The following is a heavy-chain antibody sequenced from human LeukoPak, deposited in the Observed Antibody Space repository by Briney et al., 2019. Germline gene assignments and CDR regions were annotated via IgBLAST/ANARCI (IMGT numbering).Heavy chain of an antibody. Sequence: GGSLRLSCAASGFTFDDYGMSWVRHAPGKGLEWVSGINWNGGSTGYADSVKGRFTISRDNAKNSLYLQMNSLRADDTALYYCARNGVVPAAYYYMDVWGKGTTVTVSS. CDR2: INWNGGST. CDR3: ARNGVVPAAYYYMDV. V-gene: IGHV3-20*04. J-gene: IGHJ6*03. CDR1: GFTFDDYG. D-gene: IGHD2-2*01.